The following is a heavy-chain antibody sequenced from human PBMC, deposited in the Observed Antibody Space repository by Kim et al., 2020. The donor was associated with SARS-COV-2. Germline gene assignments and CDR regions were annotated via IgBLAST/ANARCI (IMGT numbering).Heavy chain of an antibody. Sequence: GGSLRLSCAASGFTFGNYDMHWVRLAPGKGLEGVSSISKDRGTIVAYADSVKGRFTISRENAKSTLYLQMSRLRAEDTALYYCGKDDGSGSLDSWGQGTWSPS. CDR1: GFTFGNYD. J-gene: IGHJ4*02. CDR2: ISKDRGTI. D-gene: IGHD3-10*01. V-gene: IGHV3-9*01. CDR3: GKDDGSGSLDS.